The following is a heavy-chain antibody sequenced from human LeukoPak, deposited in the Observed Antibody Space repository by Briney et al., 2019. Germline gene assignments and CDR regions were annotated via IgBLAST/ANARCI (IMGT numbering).Heavy chain of an antibody. J-gene: IGHJ2*01. V-gene: IGHV4-59*01. CDR2: IYYSGST. CDR3: AREDWDSLVFDL. CDR1: GGSISRYY. Sequence: SETLSLTCTVSGGSISRYYWSWIRQPPGEGLEWIGYIYYSGSTNYNPSLKSRVTISVDTSKNQFSLKLSSVTAADTAVYYCAREDWDSLVFDLWGRGTLVTVSS. D-gene: IGHD1-7*01.